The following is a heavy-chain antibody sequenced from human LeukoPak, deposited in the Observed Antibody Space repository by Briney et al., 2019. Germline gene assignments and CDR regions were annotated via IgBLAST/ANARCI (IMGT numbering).Heavy chain of an antibody. CDR2: VAYDGSSK. Sequence: GGSLRHSCAASGFTFRSYALHWVRQAPGKGLEWVAFVAYDGSSKYYRDSVKGRFIISKDYSTNTLYLQMDSLRGEDTAVYYCARDGVTRRYNMYFYMDVWGKGTTVTVSS. J-gene: IGHJ6*03. V-gene: IGHV3-30*04. CDR3: ARDGVTRRYNMYFYMDV. CDR1: GFTFRSYA. D-gene: IGHD1-1*01.